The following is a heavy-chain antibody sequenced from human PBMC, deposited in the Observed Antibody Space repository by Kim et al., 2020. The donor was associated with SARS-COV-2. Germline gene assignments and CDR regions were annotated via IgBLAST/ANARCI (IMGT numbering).Heavy chain of an antibody. CDR2: ISYDGSNK. CDR1: GFTFSSYA. D-gene: IGHD6-13*01. J-gene: IGHJ6*02. CDR3: ASHLYSSSWYGDYYYGMDV. Sequence: GGSLRLSCAASGFTFSSYAMHWVRQAPGKGLEWVAVISYDGSNKYYADSVKGRFTISRDNDKHTLYLQMNSLRAEDTAVYYCASHLYSSSWYGDYYYGMDVWGQGTTVTVSS. V-gene: IGHV3-30*04.